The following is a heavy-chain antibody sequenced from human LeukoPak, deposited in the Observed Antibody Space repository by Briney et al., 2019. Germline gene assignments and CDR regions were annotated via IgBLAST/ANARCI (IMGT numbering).Heavy chain of an antibody. D-gene: IGHD2-2*02. Sequence: GASVKVSCKASGGTFSSYAISWVRQAPGQGLEWMGGIIPIFGTANYAQKFQGRVTITADESTSTAYMELSSLRSEDTAVYYCASYNCSSTSCYKAYYYYYYMDVWGKGTTVTVSS. V-gene: IGHV1-69*13. CDR1: GGTFSSYA. CDR3: ASYNCSSTSCYKAYYYYYYMDV. J-gene: IGHJ6*03. CDR2: IIPIFGTA.